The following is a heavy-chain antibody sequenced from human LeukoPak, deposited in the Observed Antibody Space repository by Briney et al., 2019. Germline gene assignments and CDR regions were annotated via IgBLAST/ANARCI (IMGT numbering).Heavy chain of an antibody. Sequence: ASVKVSCKASGYTFTSYYMHWVRQAPGQGLERVGIINPSGGSTSYAQKFQGRVTMTRDTSTSTVYMELSSLRSEDTAVYYCAREGPAVAGNSYFDYWGQGTLVTVSS. D-gene: IGHD6-19*01. CDR2: INPSGGST. V-gene: IGHV1-46*01. J-gene: IGHJ4*02. CDR3: AREGPAVAGNSYFDY. CDR1: GYTFTSYY.